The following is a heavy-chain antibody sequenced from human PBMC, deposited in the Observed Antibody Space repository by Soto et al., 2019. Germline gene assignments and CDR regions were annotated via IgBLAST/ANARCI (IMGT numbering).Heavy chain of an antibody. D-gene: IGHD6-13*01. J-gene: IGHJ4*02. CDR2: IIPIFGTA. Sequence: QVQLVQSGAEVKKPGSSVKVSCKASGGTFSSYAISWVRQAPGQGLEWMGGIIPIFGTANYVQKFQGRVTITADESTSTAYLELSSLRSEYTAVYYCASDAGIAVAGTFYFDYWGQAFLLTVSS. CDR3: ASDAGIAVAGTFYFDY. V-gene: IGHV1-69*12. CDR1: GGTFSSYA.